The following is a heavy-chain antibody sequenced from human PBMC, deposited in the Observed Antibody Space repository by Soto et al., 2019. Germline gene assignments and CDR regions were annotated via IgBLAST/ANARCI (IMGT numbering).Heavy chain of an antibody. CDR3: ARAHCSGGSCYSVQHWFDP. J-gene: IGHJ5*02. Sequence: QVQLQESGPGLVKPSGTLSLTCAVSGGSISSSNWWSWVRQPPGKGLEWIGEMYHSGSTNHNPSLKRRVTISVDTSKNQFSLKLSSVPAADTAVYYCARAHCSGGSCYSVQHWFDPWGQGTLVTVSS. V-gene: IGHV4-4*02. CDR2: MYHSGST. CDR1: GGSISSSNW. D-gene: IGHD2-15*01.